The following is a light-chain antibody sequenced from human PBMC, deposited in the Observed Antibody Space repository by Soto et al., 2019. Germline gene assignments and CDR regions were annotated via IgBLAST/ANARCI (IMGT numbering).Light chain of an antibody. J-gene: IGKJ3*01. CDR3: LQAYKFPHT. CDR2: AAS. CDR1: QGISRW. Sequence: DIQMTQSPSSVSASVGDRVTITCRASQGISRWLAWYQQKPGKAPKLLITAASSLQSGVPSRFSGSGSVTDFTLTIISLQPEDFATYYCLQAYKFPHTFGPGTKVDI. V-gene: IGKV1D-12*01.